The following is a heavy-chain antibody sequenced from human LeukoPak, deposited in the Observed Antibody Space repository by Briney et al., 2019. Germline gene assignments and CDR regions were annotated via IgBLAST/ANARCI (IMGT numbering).Heavy chain of an antibody. V-gene: IGHV3-7*05. CDR3: ARDATPPGLIFDS. D-gene: IGHD1-14*01. J-gene: IGHJ4*02. CDR2: INQDGNEK. CDR1: GFTFSAFW. Sequence: HPGGSLRLSCEASGFTFSAFWMNWVRQAPGKGLEWVASINQDGNEKTYVDSEKGRFTISRDNAKNSLFLQMNSLRVEDTAIYFCARDATPPGLIFDSWGQGTLVTVSS.